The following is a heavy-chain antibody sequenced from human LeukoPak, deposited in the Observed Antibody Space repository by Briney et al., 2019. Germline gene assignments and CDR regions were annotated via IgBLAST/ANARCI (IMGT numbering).Heavy chain of an antibody. D-gene: IGHD6-19*01. Sequence: SVKVSCKASGGTFSSYAISWVRQAPGQGLEWMGGIIPIFGTANYAQKFQGRVTITADESTSTAYMELSSLRSEDTAVYYCARDPGDSSGWYAGLYFDYWGQGTLVTVSS. CDR2: IIPIFGTA. V-gene: IGHV1-69*13. CDR1: GGTFSSYA. CDR3: ARDPGDSSGWYAGLYFDY. J-gene: IGHJ4*02.